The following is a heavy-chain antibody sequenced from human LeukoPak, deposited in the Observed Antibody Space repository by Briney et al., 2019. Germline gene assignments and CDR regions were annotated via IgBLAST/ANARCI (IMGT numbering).Heavy chain of an antibody. Sequence: GSLRLSCAASGFTFSSYWMHWVRQAPGKGLVWVSRINSDGSSTSYADSVKGRFTISRDNSKNTLYLQMDSLRADDTAVYYCARYSGSYYYPPAWDLWGQGTLVTVSS. J-gene: IGHJ4*02. CDR2: INSDGSST. V-gene: IGHV3-74*01. CDR3: ARYSGSYYYPPAWDL. CDR1: GFTFSSYW. D-gene: IGHD1-26*01.